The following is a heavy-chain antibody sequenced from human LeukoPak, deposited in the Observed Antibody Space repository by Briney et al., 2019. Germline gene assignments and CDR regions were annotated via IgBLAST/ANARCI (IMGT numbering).Heavy chain of an antibody. Sequence: ASVKVSCKASGYTFTSYDINWVRQATGQGLEWMGWMNPNSGNTGYAQKFQGRVTMTRNTSISTAYMELSSLRSEDTAVYYCASSRTGYCSGGSCYGWFDPWGQGTLVTVSS. V-gene: IGHV1-8*01. CDR2: MNPNSGNT. J-gene: IGHJ5*02. CDR1: GYTFTSYD. D-gene: IGHD2-15*01. CDR3: ASSRTGYCSGGSCYGWFDP.